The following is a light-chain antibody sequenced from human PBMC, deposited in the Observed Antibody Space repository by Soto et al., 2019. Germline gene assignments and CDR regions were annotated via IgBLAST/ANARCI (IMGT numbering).Light chain of an antibody. CDR1: QSISSY. CDR3: QQSYSTPIT. Sequence: DIQMTQSPSSVSASVGDRVTITCRASQSISSYLNWYQQKPGKAPKLLICSASSLQSGVPSRFSGSGSGTDFTLTINSLHPEDFATYYCQQSYSTPITFGQGTRLEIK. CDR2: SAS. J-gene: IGKJ5*01. V-gene: IGKV1-39*01.